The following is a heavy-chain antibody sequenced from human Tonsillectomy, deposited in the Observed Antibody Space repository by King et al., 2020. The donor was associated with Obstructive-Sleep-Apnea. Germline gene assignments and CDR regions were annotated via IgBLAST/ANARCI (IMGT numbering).Heavy chain of an antibody. D-gene: IGHD2-15*01. V-gene: IGHV4-39*07. CDR3: ARDQGACSGGSCYFFRPGWFDP. CDR1: GGSISSTGYF. J-gene: IGHJ5*02. CDR2: IYYSGST. Sequence: QLQESGPGLVKPSETLSLTCTVSGGSISSTGYFWGWIRRPPGKGLEWIGSIYYSGSTFYNPSLKSRVTISVDTSKNQFSLKLSSVTAADTAVYYCARDQGACSGGSCYFFRPGWFDPWGQGTLVTVSS.